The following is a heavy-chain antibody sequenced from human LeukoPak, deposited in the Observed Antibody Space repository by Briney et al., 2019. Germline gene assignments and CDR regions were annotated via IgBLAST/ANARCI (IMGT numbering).Heavy chain of an antibody. CDR3: AKDRGVRGVIIVDY. CDR1: GFTFSSYW. D-gene: IGHD3-10*01. CDR2: INSDGSST. J-gene: IGHJ4*02. Sequence: GSLRLSCAASGFTFSSYWMHWVRQAPGKGLVWVSRINSDGSSTSYADSVKGRFTISRDNSKNTLYLQMNSLRAEDTAVYYCAKDRGVRGVIIVDYWGQGTLVTVSS. V-gene: IGHV3-74*01.